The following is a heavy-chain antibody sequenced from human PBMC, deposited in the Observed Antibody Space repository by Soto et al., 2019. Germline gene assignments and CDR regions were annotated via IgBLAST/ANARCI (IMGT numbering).Heavy chain of an antibody. CDR1: GFTFSSYG. CDR2: ISYDGSNK. CDR3: AKEGGTTKYYYYGMDV. D-gene: IGHD1-1*01. J-gene: IGHJ6*02. Sequence: GGSLRLSCAASGFTFSSYGMHWVRQAPGKGLEWVAVISYDGSNKYYADSVKGRFTISRDNSKNTLYLQMNSLRAEDTAVYYCAKEGGTTKYYYYGMDVWGQGTTVTVSS. V-gene: IGHV3-30*18.